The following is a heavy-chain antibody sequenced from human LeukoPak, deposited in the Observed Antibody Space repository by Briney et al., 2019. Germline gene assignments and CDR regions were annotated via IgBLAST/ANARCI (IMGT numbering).Heavy chain of an antibody. J-gene: IGHJ5*02. CDR3: ARAGMARINWFDP. CDR2: IIPIFGTA. D-gene: IGHD1-14*01. Sequence: SVKVSCKASGGTFSSYAISWVRQAPGQGLEWMGGIIPIFGTANYAQKFQGRVTITADESMSTAYMELGSLRSEDTAVYYCARAGMARINWFDPWGQGTLVTVSS. CDR1: GGTFSSYA. V-gene: IGHV1-69*13.